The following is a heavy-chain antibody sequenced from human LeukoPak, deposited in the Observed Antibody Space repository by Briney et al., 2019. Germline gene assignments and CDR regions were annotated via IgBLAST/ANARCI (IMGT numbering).Heavy chain of an antibody. CDR1: GYIFTGYY. J-gene: IGHJ4*02. Sequence: GASVKVSCKASGYIFTGYYMYWVRQAPGQGLEWMGWIYPYTGGTDSAQKFQGRITMTRDTSISTAYMELSRLRSDDTAVYYCARYYGAAPPYWGQGTLVIVSS. CDR2: IYPYTGGT. V-gene: IGHV1-2*02. CDR3: ARYYGAAPPY. D-gene: IGHD4-17*01.